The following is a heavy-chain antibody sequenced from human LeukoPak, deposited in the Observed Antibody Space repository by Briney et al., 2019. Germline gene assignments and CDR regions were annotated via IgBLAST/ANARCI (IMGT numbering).Heavy chain of an antibody. V-gene: IGHV4-34*01. D-gene: IGHD4-17*01. CDR1: GGSFSGYY. J-gene: IGHJ4*02. CDR3: ARARVRTTVTTSFDY. Sequence: PSETLSLTCAVYGGSFSGYYWSWIRQPPGKGLEWIGGINHSGSTNYNPSLKSRVTISVDTSKNQFSLKLSSVTAADTAVYYCARARVRTTVTTSFDYWGQGTLVTVSS. CDR2: INHSGST.